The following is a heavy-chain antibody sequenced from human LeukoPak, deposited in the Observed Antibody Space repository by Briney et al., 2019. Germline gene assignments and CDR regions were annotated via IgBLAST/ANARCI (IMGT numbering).Heavy chain of an antibody. CDR1: GGSFSGYY. CDR3: ARGPDYGDYVEY. V-gene: IGHV4-34*01. CDR2: INHSGST. D-gene: IGHD4-17*01. Sequence: PSETLSLTCAVYGGSFSGYYWSWIRQRLGRGLEWIGEINHSGSTNYNPSLKSRVTISVDTSKNQFSLKLSSVTAADTAVYYCARGPDYGDYVEYWGQGTLVTVSS. J-gene: IGHJ4*02.